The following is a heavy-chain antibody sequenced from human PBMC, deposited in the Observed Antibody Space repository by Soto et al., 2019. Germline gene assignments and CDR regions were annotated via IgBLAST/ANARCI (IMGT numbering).Heavy chain of an antibody. CDR1: GFTFSSYE. CDR2: ISDSGSTI. J-gene: IGHJ6*02. Sequence: QPGGSLRLSCAASGFTFSSYEMNWVRQAPGKGLEWVSYISDSGSTIYSADSVKGRFTISRDNAKNSLFLQMISLRAEDTAVYYCARVRYSGYADGMDVWGQGTTVTVSS. V-gene: IGHV3-48*03. D-gene: IGHD5-12*01. CDR3: ARVRYSGYADGMDV.